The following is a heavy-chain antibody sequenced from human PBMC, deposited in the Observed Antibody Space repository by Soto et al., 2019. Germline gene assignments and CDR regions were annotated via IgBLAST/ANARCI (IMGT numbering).Heavy chain of an antibody. CDR1: GFTFSTYG. CDR2: IWYDGSRT. CDR3: AREQIGVAGSTYDY. J-gene: IGHJ4*02. V-gene: IGHV3-33*01. Sequence: QVQLVESGGGVVQPGTSLRLSCAASGFTFSTYGMHWDRQAPGKGLDWVALIWYDGSRTHYAESVKGRFTISRDNSRNTLFLQMNSLRVEDTAVYYCAREQIGVAGSTYDYWGQGTLVTVSS. D-gene: IGHD6-19*01.